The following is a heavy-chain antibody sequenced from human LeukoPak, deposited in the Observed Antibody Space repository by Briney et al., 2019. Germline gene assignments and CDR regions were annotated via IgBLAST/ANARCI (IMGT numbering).Heavy chain of an antibody. CDR2: ISSSGSTI. J-gene: IGHJ6*02. CDR3: ARVRYYYDSSVYYPGAMDV. CDR1: GFTFSDYY. D-gene: IGHD3-22*01. Sequence: GGSLRLSCAASGFTFSDYYMSWIRQAPGKGLEWVSDISSSGSTISYADSVKGRFTISRDNAKNSLYLQMNSLRAEDTAVYYCARVRYYYDSSVYYPGAMDVWGQGTTVTVSS. V-gene: IGHV3-11*01.